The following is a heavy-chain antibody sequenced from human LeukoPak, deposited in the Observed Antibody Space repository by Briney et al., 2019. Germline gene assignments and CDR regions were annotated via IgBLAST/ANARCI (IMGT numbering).Heavy chain of an antibody. CDR3: ARAVDDFWSGYLGAFDY. CDR1: GGSISDYY. D-gene: IGHD3-3*01. Sequence: SETLSLTCTVSGGSISDYYWSWIRQPPGKGLEWIGYIYYSGSTNYNPSLKSRVTISVDTSKNQFSLKLSSVTAADTAVYYCARAVDDFWSGYLGAFDYWGQGTLVTVSS. J-gene: IGHJ4*02. V-gene: IGHV4-59*01. CDR2: IYYSGST.